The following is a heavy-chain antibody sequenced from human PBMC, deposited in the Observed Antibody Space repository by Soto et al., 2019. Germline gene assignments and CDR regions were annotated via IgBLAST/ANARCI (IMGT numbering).Heavy chain of an antibody. CDR3: ATGDLTAGELFFGY. V-gene: IGHV4-59*12. D-gene: IGHD3-10*01. CDR2: NYYSGST. J-gene: IGHJ4*02. CDR1: GGSISSYY. Sequence: PSETLSLTCTVSGGSISSYYWSWIRQPPGKGLEWIGYNYYSGSTNYNPSLKSRVTISVDTSKNQFPLKLSSVTAADTAVYYCATGDLTAGELFFGYWGQGALVTVSS.